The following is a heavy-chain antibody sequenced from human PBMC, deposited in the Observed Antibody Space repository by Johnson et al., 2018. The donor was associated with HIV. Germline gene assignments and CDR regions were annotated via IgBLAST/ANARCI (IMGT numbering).Heavy chain of an antibody. J-gene: IGHJ3*02. CDR2: ISGSGGST. D-gene: IGHD5-18*01. V-gene: IGHV3-23*04. CDR1: GFTFSSYA. Sequence: VQLVESGGGLVKPGGSLRLSCAASGFTFSSYAMSWVRQAPGKGLEWVSAISGSGGSTYYAESVKGRFTISRDNSKNTLYLQMNSLRAEDTAVYYCAGWIQLWVAVDIWGQGTMVTVSS. CDR3: AGWIQLWVAVDI.